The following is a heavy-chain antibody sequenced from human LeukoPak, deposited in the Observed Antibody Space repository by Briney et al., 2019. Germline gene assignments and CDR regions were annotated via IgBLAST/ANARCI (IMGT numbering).Heavy chain of an antibody. V-gene: IGHV1-2*02. Sequence: ASVKVSCKASGYTFTDYYMHWVRQAPGQGLEWMGWINPNSGGTNYAQKFQGRVTMTGDTSISTAYMELSRLKSDDTAMYYCARGPNYGGYPDWGQGTLVPVSS. CDR2: INPNSGGT. CDR1: GYTFTDYY. J-gene: IGHJ4*02. CDR3: ARGPNYGGYPD. D-gene: IGHD5-12*01.